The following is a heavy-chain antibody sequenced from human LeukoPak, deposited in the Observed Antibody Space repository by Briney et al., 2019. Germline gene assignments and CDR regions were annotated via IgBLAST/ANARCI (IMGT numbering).Heavy chain of an antibody. Sequence: GGSLRLSCAASGFTFSSYAMSWVRQAPGKGLEWVSAISGSGGSTYYADSVKGRFTISRDNSKNTLYLQMNSLRAEDTAVCYCAKDEWRIVVVPAAIRFDYWGQGTLVTVSS. CDR2: ISGSGGST. CDR3: AKDEWRIVVVPAAIRFDY. J-gene: IGHJ4*02. V-gene: IGHV3-23*01. D-gene: IGHD2-2*02. CDR1: GFTFSSYA.